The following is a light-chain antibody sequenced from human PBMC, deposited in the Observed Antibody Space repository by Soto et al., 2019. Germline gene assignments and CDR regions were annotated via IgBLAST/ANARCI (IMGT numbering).Light chain of an antibody. Sequence: QSALTQPASVSGSPGQSITISCTGTSSDVGGYDYVSWYQHPPGKAPKLMIYDVSNRPSGVSHRFSASKSGTAASLTIAGLQAEDEADYYRSSDTTRFTLVVFGIGTKLTVL. CDR1: SSDVGGYDY. CDR2: DVS. CDR3: SSDTTRFTLVV. V-gene: IGLV2-14*01. J-gene: IGLJ1*01.